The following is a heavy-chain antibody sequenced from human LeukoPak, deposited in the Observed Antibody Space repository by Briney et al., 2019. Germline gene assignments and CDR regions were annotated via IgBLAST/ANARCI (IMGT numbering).Heavy chain of an antibody. CDR2: IWYDGSNK. Sequence: GRSLRLSCAASGFTFSSYGMHWVRQAPGKGLEWVAVIWYDGSNKYYADSVKGRFTISRDNSKNTLYLQMNSLRAEDTAVYYCARDGPPNWNYLYYYYYMDVWGKGTTVTVSS. V-gene: IGHV3-33*01. CDR1: GFTFSSYG. D-gene: IGHD1-7*01. J-gene: IGHJ6*03. CDR3: ARDGPPNWNYLYYYYYMDV.